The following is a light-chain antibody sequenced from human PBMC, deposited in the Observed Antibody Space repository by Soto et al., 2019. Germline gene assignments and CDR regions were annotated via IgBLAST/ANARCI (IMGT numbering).Light chain of an antibody. CDR1: QSISNTY. CDR3: QQLHSYPVT. V-gene: IGKV3-20*01. J-gene: IGKJ5*01. Sequence: EIGMTQSPGTLSLSPGDRATLSCRASQSISNTYLAWYQQKPGQAPRLLIYGASSRATGIPDRFSGGGSGTDFTLTISSLQPEDSATYYCQQLHSYPVTFGHGTRLEIK. CDR2: GAS.